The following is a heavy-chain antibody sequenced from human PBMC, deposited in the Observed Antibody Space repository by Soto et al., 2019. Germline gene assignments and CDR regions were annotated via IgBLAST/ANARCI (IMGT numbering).Heavy chain of an antibody. V-gene: IGHV3-33*01. CDR3: AREGGIVGGTTFDY. J-gene: IGHJ4*02. CDR2: IWFDGSNE. D-gene: IGHD1-26*01. CDR1: GFTFHTYG. Sequence: QVQLVESGGGVVQPGRSLRLSCAASGFTFHTYGMNLFRQAPGKGLEWVAIIWFDGSNENYVDSVKGRFTISRDKSKNSLYLQMDSVRDEDTAVYYCAREGGIVGGTTFDYWGRGTLVTVSP.